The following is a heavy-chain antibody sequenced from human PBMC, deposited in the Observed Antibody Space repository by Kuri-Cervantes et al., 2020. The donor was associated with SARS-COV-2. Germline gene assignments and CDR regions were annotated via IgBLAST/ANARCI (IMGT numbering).Heavy chain of an antibody. CDR1: GGSISSYY. Sequence: GSLRLSCTVSGGSISSYYWSWIRQPPGKGLEWIGYIYYSGSTNYNPSLKSRVTISVDTSKNQFSLKLSSVTAADTAVYYCARDVTGDFDYWGQGTLVTVSS. J-gene: IGHJ4*02. CDR3: ARDVTGDFDY. V-gene: IGHV4-59*01. CDR2: IYYSGST. D-gene: IGHD3-9*01.